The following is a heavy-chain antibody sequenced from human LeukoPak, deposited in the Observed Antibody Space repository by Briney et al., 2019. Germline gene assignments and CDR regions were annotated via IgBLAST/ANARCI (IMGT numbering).Heavy chain of an antibody. CDR1: GFTFSSYW. Sequence: PGGSLRLSCAASGFTFSSYWMSWVRQAPGKGLEWVANIKQDGSEKYYVDSVKGRFTISRDNAKNSLYLQMNSLRAEDTAVYYCARAKYDFWSGYPGTTYYYYVDVWGKGTTVTVSS. CDR3: ARAKYDFWSGYPGTTYYYYVDV. D-gene: IGHD3-3*01. J-gene: IGHJ6*03. V-gene: IGHV3-7*01. CDR2: IKQDGSEK.